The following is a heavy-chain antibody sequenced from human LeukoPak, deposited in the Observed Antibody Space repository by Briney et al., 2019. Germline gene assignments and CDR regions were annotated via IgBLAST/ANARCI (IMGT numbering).Heavy chain of an antibody. Sequence: SETLSLTCTVSGGSISSSSYYWGWIRQPPGKGLEWIGSIYYSGSTYYNPSLKSRVTISVDTSKNQFSLKLSSVTAADTAVYYCARLVYSSGWTYYYYYYMDIWGKGTTVTISS. J-gene: IGHJ6*03. D-gene: IGHD6-19*01. V-gene: IGHV4-39*01. CDR1: GGSISSSSYY. CDR3: ARLVYSSGWTYYYYYYMDI. CDR2: IYYSGST.